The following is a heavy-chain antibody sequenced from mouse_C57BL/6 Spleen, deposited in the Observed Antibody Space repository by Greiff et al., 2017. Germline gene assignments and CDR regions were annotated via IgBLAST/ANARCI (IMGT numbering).Heavy chain of an antibody. J-gene: IGHJ2*01. Sequence: EVMLVESGTVLARPGASVKMSCKTSGYTFTSYWMHWVKQRPGQGLEWIGAIYPGNSDTSYNQKFKGKAKLTAVTSASTAYMELSSLTNEDSAVYYCTREEVTTGQSDFDYWGQGTTLTVSS. CDR1: GYTFTSYW. CDR2: IYPGNSDT. V-gene: IGHV1-5*01. D-gene: IGHD2-2*01. CDR3: TREEVTTGQSDFDY.